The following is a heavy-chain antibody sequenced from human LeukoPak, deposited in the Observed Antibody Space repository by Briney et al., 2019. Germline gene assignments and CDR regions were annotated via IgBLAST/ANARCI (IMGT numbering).Heavy chain of an antibody. CDR3: AKDQVRGDIVVVPAAPDDY. V-gene: IGHV3-30*18. CDR2: ISYDGSNK. J-gene: IGHJ4*02. D-gene: IGHD2-2*01. Sequence: GRSLRLSCAASGFTFSSYGMHWVRQAPGKGLEWVAVISYDGSNKYYADSVKGRFTLSRDNSKNTLYLQMNSLRAEDTAVYYCAKDQVRGDIVVVPAAPDDYWGQGTLVTASS. CDR1: GFTFSSYG.